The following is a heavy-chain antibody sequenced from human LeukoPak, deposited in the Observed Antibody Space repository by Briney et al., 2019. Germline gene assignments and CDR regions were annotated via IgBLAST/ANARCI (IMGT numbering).Heavy chain of an antibody. CDR2: IIPIFGTA. Sequence: ASVKVSCTASGGTFSSYAISWVRQAPGQGLEWMGGIIPIFGTANYAQKFQGRVTITADKSTSTAYMELSSLRSEDTAVYYCARASTDYYGSGSYYYYYYYYGMDVWGKGTTVTVSS. J-gene: IGHJ6*04. D-gene: IGHD3-10*01. CDR1: GGTFSSYA. V-gene: IGHV1-69*06. CDR3: ARASTDYYGSGSYYYYYYYYGMDV.